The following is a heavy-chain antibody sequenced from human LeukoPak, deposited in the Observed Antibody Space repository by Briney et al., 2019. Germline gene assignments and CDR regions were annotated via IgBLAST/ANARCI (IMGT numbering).Heavy chain of an antibody. J-gene: IGHJ4*02. V-gene: IGHV1-2*02. Sequence: TSVKVSCKASGYTFTGYYMHWVRQAPGQGLEWMGWINPNSGVTNYIQKFRGRVSVTSDSSITTAYMELSGLRSDDTAVYFCARAISYDIHFDYWGQGTLVTVS. D-gene: IGHD3-16*02. CDR3: ARAISYDIHFDY. CDR2: INPNSGVT. CDR1: GYTFTGYY.